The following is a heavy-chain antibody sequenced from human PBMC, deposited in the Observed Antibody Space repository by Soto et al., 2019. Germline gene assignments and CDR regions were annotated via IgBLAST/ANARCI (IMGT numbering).Heavy chain of an antibody. CDR2: ISYDESNK. D-gene: IGHD1-26*01. CDR1: GFTFSSYG. J-gene: IGHJ1*01. CDR3: APHHSGSYSDTEYFQH. Sequence: GGSLRLSCAASGFTFSSYGMHWVRQAPGKGPEWVAVISYDESNKYYADSMKGRFTISRDNSKNTLYLQMNSLRAEDTAVYYCAPHHSGSYSDTEYFQHWGQGT. V-gene: IGHV3-30*03.